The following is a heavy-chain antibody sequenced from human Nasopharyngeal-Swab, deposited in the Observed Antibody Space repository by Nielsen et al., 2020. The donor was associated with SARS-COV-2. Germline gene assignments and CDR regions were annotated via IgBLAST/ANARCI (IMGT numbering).Heavy chain of an antibody. CDR2: IYYSGST. J-gene: IGHJ6*02. D-gene: IGHD3-10*01. V-gene: IGHV4-59*01. CDR3: ARVVYGLWLGELLPYGMDV. CDR1: GGSISSYY. Sequence: SETLSLTCTVSGGSISSYYWSWIRQPPGKGLEWIGYIYYSGSTNYNPSLKSRVTISVDTSKNQFSLKLSSVTAADTAVYYCARVVYGLWLGELLPYGMDVWGQGTTVTVSS.